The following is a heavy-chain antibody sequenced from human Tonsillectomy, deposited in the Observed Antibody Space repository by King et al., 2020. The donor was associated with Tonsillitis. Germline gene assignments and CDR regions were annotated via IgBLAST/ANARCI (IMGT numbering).Heavy chain of an antibody. V-gene: IGHV3-30*04. J-gene: IGHJ6*02. CDR2: ISYDGSNK. Sequence: VQLVESGGGVVQPGRSLRLSCAASGFTFSTYAMHWVRQAPGKGLEWVAVISYDGSNKYYADSVKGRFTISRDNSKNTLYLQMNSLRAEDTAVYYCARIHLQYCSSPSCYVEYGMDVWGQGTTVTVSS. CDR3: ARIHLQYCSSPSCYVEYGMDV. D-gene: IGHD2-2*01. CDR1: GFTFSTYA.